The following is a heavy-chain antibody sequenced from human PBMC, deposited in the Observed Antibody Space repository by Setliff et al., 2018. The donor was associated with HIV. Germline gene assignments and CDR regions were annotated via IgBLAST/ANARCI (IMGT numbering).Heavy chain of an antibody. Sequence: SETLSLTCAVSGYSISTAYYWGWIRQPPGKGLEWIGSVYHSGTTYYNPSLKSRVTISVDMSNNQFSLKVSSVTAADTAVYYCARGGGTSSPIDYHYYIDVWGKGTTVTVSS. CDR1: GYSISTAYY. CDR2: VYHSGTT. J-gene: IGHJ6*03. D-gene: IGHD6-6*01. CDR3: ARGGGTSSPIDYHYYIDV. V-gene: IGHV4-38-2*01.